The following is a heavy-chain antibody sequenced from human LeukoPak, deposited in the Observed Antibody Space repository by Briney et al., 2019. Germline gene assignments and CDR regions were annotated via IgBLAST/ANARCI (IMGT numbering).Heavy chain of an antibody. J-gene: IGHJ4*02. V-gene: IGHV4-39*01. Sequence: ASETLSLTCTVSGGSISSSSYYWGWIRQPPGKGLEWIGSIYYSGSTYYNPSLKSRVTISVDTSKNQFSLKLSSVTAADTAVYYCARHSDYPLNSYYFDYWGQGTLVTVSS. CDR2: IYYSGST. D-gene: IGHD1-1*01. CDR1: GGSISSSSYY. CDR3: ARHSDYPLNSYYFDY.